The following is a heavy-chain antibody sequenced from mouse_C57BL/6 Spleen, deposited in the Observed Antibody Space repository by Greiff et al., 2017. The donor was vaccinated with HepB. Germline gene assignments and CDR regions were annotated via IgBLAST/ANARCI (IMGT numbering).Heavy chain of an antibody. J-gene: IGHJ4*01. CDR3: ATGVARDYAMDY. CDR2: INPNNGGT. V-gene: IGHV1-18*01. D-gene: IGHD1-1*02. Sequence: EVQLVESGPELVKPGASVKIPCKASGYTFTDYNMDWVKQSHGKSLEWIGDINPNNGGTIYNQKFKGKATLTVDKSSSTAYMELRSLTSEDTAVYYCATGVARDYAMDYWGQGTSVTVSS. CDR1: GYTFTDYN.